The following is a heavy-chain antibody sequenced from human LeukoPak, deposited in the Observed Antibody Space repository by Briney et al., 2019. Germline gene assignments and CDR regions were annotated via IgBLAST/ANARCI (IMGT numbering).Heavy chain of an antibody. CDR1: GFTFDAYT. V-gene: IGHV3-43*01. CDR3: ARAYCSGVNCNYYFDS. Sequence: PGRSLRLSCAASGFTFDAYTMHWVRQAPGKGLEWVSLISRDGVYTHYVDSAKGRFTISRDNSKDSLYLQINSLRTEDTALYYCARAYCSGVNCNYYFDSWGQGTLVTVSS. CDR2: ISRDGVYT. J-gene: IGHJ4*02. D-gene: IGHD2-15*01.